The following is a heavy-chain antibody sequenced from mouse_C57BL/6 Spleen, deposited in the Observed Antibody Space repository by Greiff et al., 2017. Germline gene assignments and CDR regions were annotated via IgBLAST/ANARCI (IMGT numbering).Heavy chain of an antibody. CDR2: ISSGGDYI. D-gene: IGHD2-4*01. CDR3: TRIYYDYPYWYFDV. V-gene: IGHV5-9-1*02. CDR1: GFTFSSYA. Sequence: EVKLVESGEGLVKPGGSLKLSCAASGFTFSSYAMSWVRQTPEKRLEWVAYISSGGDYIYYADTVKGRFTISRDNARNTLYLQMSSLKSEDTAMYYCTRIYYDYPYWYFDVWGTGTTVTVSS. J-gene: IGHJ1*03.